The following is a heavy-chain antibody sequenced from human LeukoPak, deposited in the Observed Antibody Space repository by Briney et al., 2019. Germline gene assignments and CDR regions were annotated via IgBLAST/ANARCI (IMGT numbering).Heavy chain of an antibody. V-gene: IGHV1-69*04. Sequence: ASVKVSCKASGGTFSSYAISWVRQAPGQGLEWMGRIIPILGIANYAQKFQGRVTITADKSTSTAYMELSSLRSEDTAVYYCARAGVAAAGTGFDPWGQGTLVTVSS. CDR1: GGTFSSYA. J-gene: IGHJ5*02. CDR3: ARAGVAAAGTGFDP. CDR2: IIPILGIA. D-gene: IGHD6-13*01.